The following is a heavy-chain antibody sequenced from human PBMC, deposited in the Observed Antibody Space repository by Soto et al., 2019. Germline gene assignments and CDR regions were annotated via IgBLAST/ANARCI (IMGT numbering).Heavy chain of an antibody. CDR2: IYYSGST. CDR1: GGSISSSSYY. D-gene: IGHD2-2*01. Sequence: SETLSLTCTVSGGSISSSSYYWGWIRQPPGKGLEWIGSIYYSGSTYYNPSLKSRVTISVDTSKNQFSLKLSSVTAADTAVYYCARLSPSCSSTSCYEAHYYYYYYMDVWGKGTTVTVSS. CDR3: ARLSPSCSSTSCYEAHYYYYYYMDV. J-gene: IGHJ6*03. V-gene: IGHV4-39*01.